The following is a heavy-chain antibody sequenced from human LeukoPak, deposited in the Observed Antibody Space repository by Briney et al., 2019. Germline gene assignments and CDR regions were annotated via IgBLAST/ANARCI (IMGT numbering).Heavy chain of an antibody. CDR1: GFTFSSYA. CDR2: ISGSGGST. V-gene: IGHV3-23*01. CDR3: AKERWLQLIDY. Sequence: GGSLRLSCAPSGFTFSSYAMSWVRQAPGEGLGWVSAISGSGGSTYYADSVKSRFTISRDNSKNTLYLQMNRLRAEDTAVYYCAKERWLQLIDYWGQGTLVTVSS. J-gene: IGHJ4*02. D-gene: IGHD5-24*01.